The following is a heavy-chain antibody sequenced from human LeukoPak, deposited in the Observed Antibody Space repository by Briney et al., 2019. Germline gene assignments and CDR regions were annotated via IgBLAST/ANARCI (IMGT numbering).Heavy chain of an antibody. J-gene: IGHJ4*02. CDR3: ARSVYSYSFDY. V-gene: IGHV3-33*01. CDR2: KWYDGSNK. D-gene: IGHD2-8*01. Sequence: LPGRSLRLSCAASGLTFSTYGMHWVRQAPGKGLEWVAVKWYDGSNKYYADSVKGRFTISRDNSKNTLYLQMNSLRAEDTALYYCARSVYSYSFDYWGQGTLVTVSS. CDR1: GLTFSTYG.